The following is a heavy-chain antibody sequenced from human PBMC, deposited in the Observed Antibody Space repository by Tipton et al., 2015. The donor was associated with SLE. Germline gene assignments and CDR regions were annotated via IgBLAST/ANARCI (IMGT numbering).Heavy chain of an antibody. CDR1: GGSISSGGYS. J-gene: IGHJ3*02. CDR3: ARRRLGAFDI. Sequence: TLSLTCAVSGGSISSGGYSWSWIRQPPGKGLEWIGYIYTSGSTNYNPSLKSRVTISVDTSKNQFSLKLSSVTAADTAVYYCARRRLGAFDIWGQGTMVTVSS. CDR2: IYTSGST. D-gene: IGHD6-19*01. V-gene: IGHV4-61*09.